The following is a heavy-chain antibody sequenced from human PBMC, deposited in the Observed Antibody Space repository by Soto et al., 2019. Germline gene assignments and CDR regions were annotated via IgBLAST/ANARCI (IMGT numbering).Heavy chain of an antibody. D-gene: IGHD5-12*01. Sequence: PSETLSLTCPLSGGTIGSSSDYWGWIRQPPGKGREGIGSIYYSGSTYYNPSLKSRVTISVDTSKNQFSLKLSSVTAADTAVYYCARQGRDGYNYLGLDYYYYYGMDVWGQGTTVTVSS. CDR2: IYYSGST. J-gene: IGHJ6*02. V-gene: IGHV4-39*01. CDR3: ARQGRDGYNYLGLDYYYYYGMDV. CDR1: GGTIGSSSDY.